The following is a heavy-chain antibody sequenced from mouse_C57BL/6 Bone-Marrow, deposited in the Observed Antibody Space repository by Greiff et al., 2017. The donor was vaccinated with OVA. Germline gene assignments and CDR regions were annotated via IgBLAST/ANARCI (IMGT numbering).Heavy chain of an antibody. CDR3: ARYPMVTTDAMDY. D-gene: IGHD2-2*01. Sequence: EVQLQASGGGLVQPGGSLSLSCAASGFTFTDYYLSWVRQPPGKALKWLGFIRNKANGYQTEYRASVKGRFTISRDNSQSILYLQMNALRAEDSSTYYCARYPMVTTDAMDYWGQGTSVTVSS. V-gene: IGHV7-3*01. J-gene: IGHJ4*01. CDR2: IRNKANGYQT. CDR1: GFTFTDYY.